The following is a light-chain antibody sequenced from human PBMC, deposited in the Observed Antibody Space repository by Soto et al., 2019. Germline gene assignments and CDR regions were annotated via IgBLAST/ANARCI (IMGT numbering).Light chain of an antibody. CDR3: QQYYSTPPVT. CDR1: QSVLYSSNNKSY. V-gene: IGKV4-1*01. CDR2: WAS. Sequence: DIVMTQSPDSLAVSLGERATINCKSSQSVLYSSNNKSYLAWYQQKPGQPPKLLIYWASTRESGVPDRFSGSGSGTDFTLTISSLQAEDVAVYYCQQYYSTPPVTFGGGTKVDIK. J-gene: IGKJ4*01.